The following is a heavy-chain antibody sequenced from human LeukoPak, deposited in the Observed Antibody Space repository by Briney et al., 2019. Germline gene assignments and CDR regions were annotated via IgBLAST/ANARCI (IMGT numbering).Heavy chain of an antibody. J-gene: IGHJ4*02. CDR2: ITSSSSYI. CDR1: GFTFSSYS. Sequence: GGSLRLSCAASGFTFSSYSMNWVRQAPGKGLEWVSSITSSSSYIYYADSVKGRFTISRDNSKNTLYLQMNSLRAEDTAVYYCARRAGAYSHPYDYWGQGTLVTVSS. V-gene: IGHV3-21*04. D-gene: IGHD4/OR15-4a*01. CDR3: ARRAGAYSHPYDY.